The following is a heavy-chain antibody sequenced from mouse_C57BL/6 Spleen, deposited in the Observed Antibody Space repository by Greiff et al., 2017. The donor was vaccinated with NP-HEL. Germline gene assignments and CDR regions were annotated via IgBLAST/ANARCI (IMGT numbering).Heavy chain of an antibody. V-gene: IGHV5-17*01. CDR1: GFTFSDYG. Sequence: EVKLVESGGGLVKPGGSLKLSCAASGFTFSDYGMHWVRQAPEKGLEWVAYISSGSSTIYYADTVKGRFTISRDNAKNTLFLQMTSLRSEDAAMYYCAREADCGSSYGYAMGCWGQGASVTVSS. D-gene: IGHD1-1*01. J-gene: IGHJ4*01. CDR3: AREADCGSSYGYAMGC. CDR2: ISSGSSTI.